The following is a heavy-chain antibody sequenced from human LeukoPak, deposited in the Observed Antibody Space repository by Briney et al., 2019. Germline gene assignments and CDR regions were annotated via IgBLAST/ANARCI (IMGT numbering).Heavy chain of an antibody. CDR3: ARDLDIVVVPADLFDY. V-gene: IGHV3-30-3*01. Sequence: GGSLRLSCAASGFTFSSYAMHWVRQAPGKGLEWVAVISYDGSNKYYADSVKGRFTTSRDNSKNTLYLQMNSLRAEDTAVYYCARDLDIVVVPADLFDYWGQGTLVTVSS. CDR1: GFTFSSYA. CDR2: ISYDGSNK. J-gene: IGHJ4*02. D-gene: IGHD2-2*03.